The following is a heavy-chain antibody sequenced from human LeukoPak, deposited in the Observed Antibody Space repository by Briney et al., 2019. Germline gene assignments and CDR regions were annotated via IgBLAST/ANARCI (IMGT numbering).Heavy chain of an antibody. J-gene: IGHJ4*02. D-gene: IGHD3-3*01. Sequence: SETLSLTCTVSGYSISSGYYWGWIRQPPGKGLEWIGSIYHSGSTYYNPSLKSRVTISVDTSKNQFSLKLSSVTAADTAVYYCARDKGVIFGVVIPPYYFDYWGQGTLVTVSS. CDR2: IYHSGST. CDR3: ARDKGVIFGVVIPPYYFDY. CDR1: GYSISSGYY. V-gene: IGHV4-38-2*02.